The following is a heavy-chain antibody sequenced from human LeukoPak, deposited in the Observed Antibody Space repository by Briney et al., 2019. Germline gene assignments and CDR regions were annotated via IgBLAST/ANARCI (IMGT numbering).Heavy chain of an antibody. CDR3: ARSYYYGSGPYYYGMDV. D-gene: IGHD3-10*01. CDR1: GGSFSGYY. Sequence: SETLSLTCAVYGGSFSGYYWSWIRQPPGKGLEWIGEINHSGSTNYNPSLKSRVTISVDTSKNQFSPKLSSVTAADTAVYYCARSYYYGSGPYYYGMDVWGKGTTVTVSS. V-gene: IGHV4-34*01. J-gene: IGHJ6*04. CDR2: INHSGST.